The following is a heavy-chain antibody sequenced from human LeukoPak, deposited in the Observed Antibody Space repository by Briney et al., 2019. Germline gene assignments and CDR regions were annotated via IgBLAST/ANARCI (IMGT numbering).Heavy chain of an antibody. J-gene: IGHJ4*01. D-gene: IGHD3-16*01. V-gene: IGHV3-23*01. CDR1: GFTFSSYA. CDR2: ISGSGGST. CDR3: AKVGAEELLARLLRPQYYFDY. Sequence: GGSLRLSCAASGFTFSSYAMSWVRQAPGKGLEWVSAISGSGGSTYYADSVKGRFTISRDNSKNTLYLQMNSLRAEDTVVYYCAKVGAEELLARLLRPQYYFDYWGQGTLVTVSS.